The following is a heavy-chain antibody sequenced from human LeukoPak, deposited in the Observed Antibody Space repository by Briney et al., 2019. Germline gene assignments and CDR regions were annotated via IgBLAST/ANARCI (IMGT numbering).Heavy chain of an antibody. CDR1: GGTFSSYA. V-gene: IGHV1-69*13. CDR2: IIPIFGTA. Sequence: ASVKVACKASGGTFSSYAISWVRQAPGQGLEWMGGIIPIFGTANYAQKFQGRVTITADESTSTAYMELSSLRAEDTAVYYCTTQPTYYDFWSGYYYFDYWGQGTLVTVSS. CDR3: TTQPTYYDFWSGYYYFDY. J-gene: IGHJ4*02. D-gene: IGHD3-3*01.